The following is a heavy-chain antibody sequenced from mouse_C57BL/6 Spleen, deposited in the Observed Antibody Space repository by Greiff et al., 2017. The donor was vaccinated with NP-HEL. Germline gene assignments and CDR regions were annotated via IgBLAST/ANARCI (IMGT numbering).Heavy chain of an antibody. J-gene: IGHJ1*03. V-gene: IGHV1-26*01. CDR2: INPNNGGT. CDR3: ARSLHYYGSSYGDFDV. D-gene: IGHD1-1*01. Sequence: EVQLQQSGPELVKPGASVKISCKASGYTFTDYYMNWVKQSHGKSLEWIGDINPNNGGTSYNQKFKGKATLTVDKSSSTAYMELRSLTSEDSAVYYCARSLHYYGSSYGDFDVWGTGTTVTVSS. CDR1: GYTFTDYY.